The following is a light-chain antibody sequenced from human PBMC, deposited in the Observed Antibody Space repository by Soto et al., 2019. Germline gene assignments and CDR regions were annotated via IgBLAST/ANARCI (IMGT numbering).Light chain of an antibody. Sequence: EIVLTQSPGTLSLSPGERATLSCRASQSVRNDHVAWYQQKTGQAPRLLISRAVTRAIGIPDRFSGSGSGTGFTLTISSLEPEDSAFYFCQQRSNWPPTFGQGTRLEIK. V-gene: IGKV3D-20*02. J-gene: IGKJ5*01. CDR2: RAV. CDR1: QSVRNDH. CDR3: QQRSNWPPT.